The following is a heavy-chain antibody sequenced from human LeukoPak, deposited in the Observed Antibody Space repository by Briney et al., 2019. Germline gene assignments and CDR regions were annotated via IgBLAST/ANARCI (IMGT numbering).Heavy chain of an antibody. Sequence: EASVRVSCKASGGTFSSYAISWVRQAPGQGLEWMGGIIPIFGTANYAQKFQGRVTITADESTSTAYMELSSLRSEDTAVYYCALAYGSSGRYLDYWGQGTLVTVSS. CDR2: IIPIFGTA. CDR1: GGTFSSYA. J-gene: IGHJ4*02. V-gene: IGHV1-69*01. D-gene: IGHD2-15*01. CDR3: ALAYGSSGRYLDY.